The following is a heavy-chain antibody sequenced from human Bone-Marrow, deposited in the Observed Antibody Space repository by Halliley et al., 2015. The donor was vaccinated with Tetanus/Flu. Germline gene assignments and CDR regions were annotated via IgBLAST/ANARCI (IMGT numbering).Heavy chain of an antibody. Sequence: LEGVSVISSDGSNKNCADSVKGRFTISRDNSKNTLNLQMNSLRDEDTAVYYCARAHTVVDTLDFWGQGTLVTVSS. CDR2: ISSDGSNK. J-gene: IGHJ4*02. D-gene: IGHD4-17*01. CDR3: ARAHTVVDTLDF. V-gene: IGHV3-30-3*01.